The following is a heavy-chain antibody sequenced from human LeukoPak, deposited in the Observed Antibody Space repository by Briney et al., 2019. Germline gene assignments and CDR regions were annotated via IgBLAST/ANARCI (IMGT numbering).Heavy chain of an antibody. J-gene: IGHJ4*02. CDR1: GFTVSTYG. CDR3: AKDRDGYSGARGFDC. Sequence: GGSLRLSCAASGFTVSTYGMSWVRQAPGKGLEWVSGISASGSRTYYADSVKGRFTISRDNSKNTLHLQMISLGAADTAVYYCAKDRDGYSGARGFDCWGQGTLVTVSS. D-gene: IGHD5-12*01. CDR2: ISASGSRT. V-gene: IGHV3-23*01.